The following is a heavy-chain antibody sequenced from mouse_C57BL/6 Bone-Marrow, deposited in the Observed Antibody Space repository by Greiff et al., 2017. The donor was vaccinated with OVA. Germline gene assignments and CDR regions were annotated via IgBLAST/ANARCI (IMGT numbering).Heavy chain of an antibody. CDR1: GFTFSSYA. Sequence: EVKLMESGEGLVKPGGSLKLSCAASGFTFSSYAMSWVRQTPEKRLEWVAYISSGGDYIYYADTVKGRFTISRENARNTLYLQMSSLKSEDTAMYYCTSGWGPFDYWGQGTTLTVSS. CDR2: ISSGGDYI. J-gene: IGHJ2*01. V-gene: IGHV5-9-1*02. CDR3: TSGWGPFDY.